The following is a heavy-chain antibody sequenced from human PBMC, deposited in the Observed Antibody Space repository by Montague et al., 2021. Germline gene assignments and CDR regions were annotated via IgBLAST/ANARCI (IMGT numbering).Heavy chain of an antibody. CDR2: IFPDDSDT. CDR3: ARRSSTWPLYYFDY. J-gene: IGHJ4*02. D-gene: IGHD6-13*01. Sequence: QSGAEVKKPGESLRISCKASGYSFAPYWVGWVRQMPGKGLEWMGIIFPDDSDTKYSPSFQGQVNISADKSISTAYLQWTSLKASDSAMYYCARRSSTWPLYYFDYWGQGTLVTVSS. CDR1: GYSFAPYW. V-gene: IGHV5-51*01.